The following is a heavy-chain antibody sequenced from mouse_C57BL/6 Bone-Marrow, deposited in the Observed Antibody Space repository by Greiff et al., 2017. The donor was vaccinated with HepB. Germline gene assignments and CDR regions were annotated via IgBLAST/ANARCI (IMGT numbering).Heavy chain of an antibody. CDR1: GFTFSDYY. CDR2: ISNGGGST. D-gene: IGHD2-1*01. J-gene: IGHJ3*01. V-gene: IGHV5-12*01. CDR3: ARRPFYYGNYGFAY. Sequence: EVKVEESGGGLVQPGGSLKLSCAASGFTFSDYYMYWVRQTPEKRLEWVAYISNGGGSTYYPDTVKGRFTISRDNAKNTLYLQMSRLKSEDTAMYYCARRPFYYGNYGFAYWGQGTLVTVSA.